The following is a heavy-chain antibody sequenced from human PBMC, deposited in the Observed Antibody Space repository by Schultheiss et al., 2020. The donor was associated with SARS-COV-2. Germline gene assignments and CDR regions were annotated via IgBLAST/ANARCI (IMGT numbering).Heavy chain of an antibody. Sequence: GESLKISCAASGFTFSTYWMHWVRQAPGKGLVWVSRINSDGTSTTYADSVKGRFTISRDNAKNTLYLQMNSLRAEDTAVYYCARGAYSSSPRWGQGTLVTVSS. CDR1: GFTFSTYW. J-gene: IGHJ4*02. CDR2: INSDGTST. V-gene: IGHV3-74*01. D-gene: IGHD6-6*01. CDR3: ARGAYSSSPR.